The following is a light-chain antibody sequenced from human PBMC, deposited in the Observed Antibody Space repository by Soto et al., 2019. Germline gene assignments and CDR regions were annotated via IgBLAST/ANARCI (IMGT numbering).Light chain of an antibody. V-gene: IGKV1-39*01. CDR1: QSVSTY. CDR2: VAT. CDR3: QQSYNMPWT. J-gene: IGKJ1*01. Sequence: SQMTQSPSSLSASVGDRVTITCRASQSVSTYLNWYQQKPGEAPKLLIYVATVLQSGVPSRFSGSGAGTDFTLTISSLQPEDIGSYYCQQSYNMPWTFGRGTKVDI.